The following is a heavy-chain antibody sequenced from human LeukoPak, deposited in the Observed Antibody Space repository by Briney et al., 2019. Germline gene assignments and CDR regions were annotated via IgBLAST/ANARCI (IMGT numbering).Heavy chain of an antibody. V-gene: IGHV4-39*01. CDR3: ARHPRDIVVVPAAPDYYFDY. Sequence: SETLSLTCTVSSGSISTSNYYWGWVRQPPGKALEWIGNIFYSGSTYYSPSLKSRVTISVDTSKNQFSLKLSSVTAADTAVYYCARHPRDIVVVPAAPDYYFDYWGQGTLVTVSS. CDR2: IFYSGST. CDR1: SGSISTSNYY. J-gene: IGHJ4*02. D-gene: IGHD2-2*01.